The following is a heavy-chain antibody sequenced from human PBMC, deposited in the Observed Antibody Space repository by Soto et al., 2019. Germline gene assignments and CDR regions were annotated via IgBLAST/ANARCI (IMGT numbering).Heavy chain of an antibody. Sequence: LSLTCSVSGGSVSNKTYYWSWIRQPPGKRLEWIGYVYYSGTTNYNPSLKNRVTISVDLSKNQFSLRLSSVTTADTALYYCARTTAVPNTLRSRYFFDYWGQGTLVTVSS. CDR1: GGSVSNKTYY. J-gene: IGHJ4*02. CDR3: ARTTAVPNTLRSRYFFDY. CDR2: VYYSGTT. V-gene: IGHV4-61*01. D-gene: IGHD4-17*01.